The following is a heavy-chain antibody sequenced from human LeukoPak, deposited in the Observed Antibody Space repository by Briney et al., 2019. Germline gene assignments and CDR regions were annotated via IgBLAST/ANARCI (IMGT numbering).Heavy chain of an antibody. CDR3: AKDREYSYGPHY. Sequence: GGSLRLSCVASGFTFSSYAMHWVRQAPGKGLEWVAFIHYDGSNKYYADSVKGRFTISRDNSKNTLYVQMNSLRAEDTAVYYCAKDREYSYGPHYWGQGTLVTVSS. CDR2: IHYDGSNK. V-gene: IGHV3-30*02. J-gene: IGHJ4*02. CDR1: GFTFSSYA. D-gene: IGHD5-18*01.